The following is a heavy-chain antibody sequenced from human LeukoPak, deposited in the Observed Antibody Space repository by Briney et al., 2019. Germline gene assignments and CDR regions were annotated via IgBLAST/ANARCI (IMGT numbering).Heavy chain of an antibody. J-gene: IGHJ4*02. CDR3: ARRRIAAAGRVFDY. CDR2: INHSGST. D-gene: IGHD6-13*01. CDR1: GGSFSGYY. V-gene: IGHV4-34*01. Sequence: PSETLSLTCAVYGGSFSGYYWSWIRQPPGKGLEWIGEINHSGSTNYNPSLKSRVTISVDTSKNQFSLKLSSVTAADTAVYYCARRRIAAAGRVFDYWGQGTLVTVSP.